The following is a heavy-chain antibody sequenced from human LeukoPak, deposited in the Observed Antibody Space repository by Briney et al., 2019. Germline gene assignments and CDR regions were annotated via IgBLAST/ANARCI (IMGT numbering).Heavy chain of an antibody. D-gene: IGHD3-10*01. CDR2: ISGSGGTT. CDR1: GFTFSSYA. V-gene: IGHV3-23*01. J-gene: IGHJ4*02. Sequence: PGGSLRLSCAASGFTFSSYALSWVRQAPGKGLEWVSAISGSGGTTYNADSVKGRFTISRYNSKNTLYLQMNSLRAEDTAVYYCAKGDVLLWFGELPEDQWALENLVTVSS. CDR3: AKGDVLLWFGELPEDQ.